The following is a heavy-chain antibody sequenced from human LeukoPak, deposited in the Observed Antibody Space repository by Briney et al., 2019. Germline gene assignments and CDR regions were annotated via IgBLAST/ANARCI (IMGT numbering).Heavy chain of an antibody. CDR3: ARDLGHSPVVTPLF. D-gene: IGHD3-22*01. J-gene: IGHJ4*02. CDR2: ISYDGSNK. V-gene: IGHV3-30-3*01. CDR1: GFTFSSYA. Sequence: GGSLRLSCAASGFTFSSYAMHWVRQAPGKGLEWVAVISYDGSNKYYADSVKGRFTISRDNSKNTLYLQMNSLRAGDTAVYYCARDLGHSPVVTPLFWGQGTLVTVSS.